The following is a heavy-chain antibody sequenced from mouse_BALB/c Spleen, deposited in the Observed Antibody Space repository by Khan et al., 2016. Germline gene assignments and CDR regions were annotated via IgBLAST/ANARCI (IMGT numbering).Heavy chain of an antibody. CDR2: ISSGGST. CDR1: GFTFSSYA. Sequence: EVELVASGGGLVKPGGSLKLSCAASGFTFSSYAMSWVRQTPEKRLEWVASISSGGSTYYPDSVKGRFTISSDNARNILNLQMSSLRSEDTAMYYCAREDYGNYGDYFDYWGQGTTLTVSS. D-gene: IGHD2-1*01. J-gene: IGHJ2*01. V-gene: IGHV5-6-5*01. CDR3: AREDYGNYGDYFDY.